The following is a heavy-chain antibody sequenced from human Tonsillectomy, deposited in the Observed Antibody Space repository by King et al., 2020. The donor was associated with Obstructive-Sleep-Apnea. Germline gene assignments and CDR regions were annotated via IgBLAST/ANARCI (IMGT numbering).Heavy chain of an antibody. Sequence: VQLQESGPGLVKPSETLSLTCTVSGSPVSSGSFYWSWIRQPPGKGLEWFGYVYHNGDTKYNPSLKSRVTISVDTSKNQFFLKVTSLTAEDTAVYYCARIKQFVDLYFDYWGQGALVTVSS. J-gene: IGHJ4*02. CDR3: ARIKQFVDLYFDY. D-gene: IGHD3/OR15-3a*01. V-gene: IGHV4-61*01. CDR2: VYHNGDT. CDR1: GSPVSSGSFY.